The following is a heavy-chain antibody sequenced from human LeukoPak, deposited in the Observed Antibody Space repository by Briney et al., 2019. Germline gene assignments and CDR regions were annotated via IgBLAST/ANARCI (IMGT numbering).Heavy chain of an antibody. CDR1: GFTFSSYA. CDR3: AKDRGVVGATTDAFDI. J-gene: IGHJ3*02. Sequence: PGGSLRLSCAASGFTFSSYAMTWVRQAPGKGLEWVAFIRYDGSNKYYADSVKGRFTISRDNSKNTLYLQMNSLRAEDTAVYYCAKDRGVVGATTDAFDIWGQGTMVTVSS. D-gene: IGHD1-26*01. CDR2: IRYDGSNK. V-gene: IGHV3-30*02.